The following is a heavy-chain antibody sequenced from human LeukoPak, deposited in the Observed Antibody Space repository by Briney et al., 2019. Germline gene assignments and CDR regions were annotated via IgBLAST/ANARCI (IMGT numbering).Heavy chain of an antibody. J-gene: IGHJ4*02. Sequence: PGGSLRLSCAASGFTFSDYYMSWIRQAPGKGLEWVSYISSSGSTIYYADSVKGRFTISRDNAKNSLYLQMNSLRAEDTALYYCAKDTYGDYVFAYWGQGTLVTVSS. D-gene: IGHD4-17*01. CDR2: ISSSGSTI. CDR3: AKDTYGDYVFAY. CDR1: GFTFSDYY. V-gene: IGHV3-11*01.